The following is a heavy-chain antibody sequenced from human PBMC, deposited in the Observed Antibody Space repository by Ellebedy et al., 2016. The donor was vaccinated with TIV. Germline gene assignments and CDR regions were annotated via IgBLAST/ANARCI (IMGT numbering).Heavy chain of an antibody. CDR2: ISAYTGNT. J-gene: IGHJ6*02. D-gene: IGHD2-15*01. V-gene: IGHV1-18*01. CDR1: GYAFTSYG. Sequence: ASVKVSCKASGYAFTSYGISWVRQAPGQGLEWMGWISAYTGNTNYAQKLQGRATLTTDTSTSTAYMELSSLRSDDTAVYYCARELRQGTPDYYRGMDVWGQGTTVTVSS. CDR3: ARELRQGTPDYYRGMDV.